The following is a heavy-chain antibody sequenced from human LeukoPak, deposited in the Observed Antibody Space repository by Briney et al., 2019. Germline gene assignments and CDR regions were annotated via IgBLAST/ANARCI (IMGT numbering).Heavy chain of an antibody. Sequence: PSETLSLTCTVSGGSISSSSYYWGWIRQPPGKGLEWIGSIYYSGSTYYNPSLKSRVTISVDTSKNRFSLKLSSVTAADTAVYYCARWDGDYWAFDYWGQGTLVTVSS. CDR1: GGSISSSSYY. CDR2: IYYSGST. CDR3: ARWDGDYWAFDY. D-gene: IGHD4-17*01. J-gene: IGHJ4*02. V-gene: IGHV4-39*07.